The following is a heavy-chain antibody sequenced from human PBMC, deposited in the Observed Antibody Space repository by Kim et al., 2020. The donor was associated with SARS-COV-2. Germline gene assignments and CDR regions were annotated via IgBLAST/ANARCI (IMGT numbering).Heavy chain of an antibody. CDR2: INPNRGNS. CDR1: GDTLTIYH. CDR3: VGAIGWGSENWYFDV. J-gene: IGHJ2*01. Sequence: ASVKVSCKATGDTLTIYHINWVRQAAGQGLEWMGWINPNRGNSGYAQKLQGRFTMTRDTSISTVYMELTSLTYEDTALYYCVGAIGWGSENWYFDVWGRG. V-gene: IGHV1-8*01. D-gene: IGHD7-27*01.